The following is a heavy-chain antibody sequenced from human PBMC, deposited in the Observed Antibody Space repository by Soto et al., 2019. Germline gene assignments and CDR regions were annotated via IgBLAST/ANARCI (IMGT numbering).Heavy chain of an antibody. V-gene: IGHV3-23*01. J-gene: IGHJ4*02. D-gene: IGHD5-12*01. CDR1: VFTIVRYV. CDR3: ARDGSGYGSFDH. CDR2: ISSDGGST. Sequence: GSLRLSCAASVFTIVRYVMTWVRQAPGKGLEWVSRISSDGGSTYYADSVKGRFAISRDDPKNTAYLQMNSLRIEDTAVYYCARDGSGYGSFDHWDQGTLVTVSP.